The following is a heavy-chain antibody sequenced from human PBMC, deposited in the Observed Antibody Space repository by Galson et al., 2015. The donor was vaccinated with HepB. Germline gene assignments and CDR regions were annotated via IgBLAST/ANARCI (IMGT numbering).Heavy chain of an antibody. V-gene: IGHV4-39*01. CDR3: ARSNYDFWSGEEGDAFDI. J-gene: IGHJ3*02. D-gene: IGHD3-3*01. CDR1: GDSIISSNYY. CDR2: IYYSGSP. Sequence: SETLSLTCTVSGDSIISSNYYWGWIRQPPGKGLEWIGSIYYSGSPYYNPSLESRVTLSVDTSKNQFSLKVRSVTAADTAVYYCARSNYDFWSGEEGDAFDIWGQGTMVIVSS.